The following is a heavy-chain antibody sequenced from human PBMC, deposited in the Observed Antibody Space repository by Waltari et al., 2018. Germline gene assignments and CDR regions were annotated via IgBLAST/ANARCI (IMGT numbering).Heavy chain of an antibody. D-gene: IGHD3-16*01. CDR2: IKGDGSDQ. CDR1: GFTFRGYW. Sequence: EVQLVESGGTLVQPGGSLRLSCAASGFTFRGYWLTWVRQAPGKGVGWVANIKGDGSDQFYVDSVSGRITISRDNAENALYLQMNGLIADDTAVYYCARGSAYYVRVWDYWGQGTLVTVSS. J-gene: IGHJ4*02. CDR3: ARGSAYYVRVWDY. V-gene: IGHV3-7*03.